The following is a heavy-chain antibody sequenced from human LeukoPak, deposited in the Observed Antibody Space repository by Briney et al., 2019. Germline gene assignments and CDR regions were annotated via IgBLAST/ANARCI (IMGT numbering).Heavy chain of an antibody. Sequence: GGSLRLSCAASGFAFSTYAVSWVRQAPGKGLEWVAVIWYDGSNKYYADSVKGRFTISRDNSKNTLYLQMNSLRAEDTAVYYCARQKSTVLRYWGQGTTVTVSS. V-gene: IGHV3-33*08. CDR1: GFAFSTYA. D-gene: IGHD3-9*01. CDR3: ARQKSTVLRY. CDR2: IWYDGSNK. J-gene: IGHJ6*02.